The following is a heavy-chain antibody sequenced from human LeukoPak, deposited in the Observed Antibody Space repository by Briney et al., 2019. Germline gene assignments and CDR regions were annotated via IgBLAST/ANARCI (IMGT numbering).Heavy chain of an antibody. V-gene: IGHV4-61*01. CDR2: IYYSGST. J-gene: IGHJ6*02. Sequence: PSETLSLTCTVSGGSVSSGSYYWSWIRQPPGKGLEWIGYIYYSGSTNYNPSLKSRVTISVDTSKNQFSLKLSSVTAADTAVYYCARGSPANYYYYGMDVWGQGTTVTVSS. CDR3: ARGSPANYYYYGMDV. CDR1: GGSVSSGSYY.